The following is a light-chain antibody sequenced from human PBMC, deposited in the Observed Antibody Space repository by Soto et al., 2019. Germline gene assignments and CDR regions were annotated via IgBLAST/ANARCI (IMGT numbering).Light chain of an antibody. V-gene: IGKV3-15*01. CDR1: QTIYIN. CDR3: QHYNAWPLT. J-gene: IGKJ4*01. Sequence: EIVMTQSPATLSVSPGERATLSCRASQTIYINLAWYQQKPGQSPRLLIYLASTRAAGIPARFSGSGSGTEFTLTISSLQPEDSAVYYCQHYNAWPLTFGGGTKVEIK. CDR2: LAS.